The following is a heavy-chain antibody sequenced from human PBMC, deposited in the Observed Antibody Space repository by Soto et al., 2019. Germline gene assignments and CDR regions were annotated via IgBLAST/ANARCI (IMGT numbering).Heavy chain of an antibody. D-gene: IGHD3-10*01. CDR1: GGSISSGDYY. J-gene: IGHJ2*01. CDR3: AGLAGTFYWYFDL. CDR2: IYYSGST. V-gene: IGHV4-30-4*01. Sequence: QVQLQESGPGLVKPSQTLSLTCTVSGGSISSGDYYWSWIRQPPGKGLEWIGYIYYSGSTYYNPSLKSRVTISVDTPTNQFSLKLSSVTAADTAVYSCAGLAGTFYWYFDLWGRGTLVTVSS.